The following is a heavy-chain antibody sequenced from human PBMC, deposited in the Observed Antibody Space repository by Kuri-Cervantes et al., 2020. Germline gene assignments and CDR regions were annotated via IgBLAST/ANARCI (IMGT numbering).Heavy chain of an antibody. J-gene: IGHJ4*02. D-gene: IGHD3-10*01. Sequence: GESLKISCAASGFTFSSYGMHWVRQAPGKGLEWVAVISYDGSNKYYADSVKGRFTISRDNSKNTLYLQMNSLRAEDTAVYYCARDRTYYYGSGSYYKSGYFDYWGQGTLVTVSS. CDR2: ISYDGSNK. CDR1: GFTFSSYG. V-gene: IGHV3-30*03. CDR3: ARDRTYYYGSGSYYKSGYFDY.